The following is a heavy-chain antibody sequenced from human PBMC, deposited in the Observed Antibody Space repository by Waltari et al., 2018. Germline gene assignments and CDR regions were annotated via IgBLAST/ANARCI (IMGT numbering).Heavy chain of an antibody. V-gene: IGHV4-34*12. CDR3: ARVEPRHPTFGGVIVERGGNWFDP. J-gene: IGHJ5*02. Sequence: QVQLQQWGAGLLKPSETLSLTCAVYGGSFRGYYWSWIRQPPGQGLEWIGEIIHSGTTNSNLSLKSRVTISVDTSKNQFSLKLGSVTAADTAVYYCARVEPRHPTFGGVIVERGGNWFDPWGQGTLVTVSS. CDR2: IIHSGTT. D-gene: IGHD3-16*02. CDR1: GGSFRGYY.